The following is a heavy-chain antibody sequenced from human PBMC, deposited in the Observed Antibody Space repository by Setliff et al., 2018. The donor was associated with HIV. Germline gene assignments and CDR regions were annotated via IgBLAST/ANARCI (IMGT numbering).Heavy chain of an antibody. CDR3: AREGLWNCRGGTCNDGLDI. CDR2: INHSGST. V-gene: IGHV4-34*01. Sequence: LSLTCAVYGGSLSGYHWSWIRQSPEKGLEWIGEINHSGSTNYNPSLKSRVTMSVDTSKNQFSLKLTSVTAADTAVYYCAREGLWNCRGGTCNDGLDIWGQGTKVTVSS. D-gene: IGHD2-15*01. J-gene: IGHJ3*02. CDR1: GGSLSGYH.